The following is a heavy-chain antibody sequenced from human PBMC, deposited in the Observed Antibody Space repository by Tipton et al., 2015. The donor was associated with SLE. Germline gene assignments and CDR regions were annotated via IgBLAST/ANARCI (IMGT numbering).Heavy chain of an antibody. V-gene: IGHV4-59*01. Sequence: TLSLTCTVSGGSISGYSWSWVRQPPGKGLEWIGYIYHSGSTNYNPPLKSRVTMSADTSENQFSLKLTSVTAADTAVYYCARDRYCGGGSCLDWFFDLWGRGTLVTVSS. CDR3: ARDRYCGGGSCLDWFFDL. D-gene: IGHD2-15*01. CDR1: GGSISGYS. CDR2: IYHSGST. J-gene: IGHJ2*01.